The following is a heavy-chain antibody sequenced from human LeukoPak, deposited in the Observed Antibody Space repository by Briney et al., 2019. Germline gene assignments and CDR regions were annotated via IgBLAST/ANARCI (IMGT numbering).Heavy chain of an antibody. V-gene: IGHV4-4*07. CDR2: IYTSGST. D-gene: IGHD3-22*01. Sequence: PSETLSLTCTVSGGSISSYSWSWIRQPAGKGLEWIGRIYTSGSTNYNPSLKSRVTMSVDTSKNQFSLKLSSVTAADTAVYYCARESGDYYDSSGYYYVLDYWGQGTLVTVSS. CDR1: GGSISSYS. CDR3: ARESGDYYDSSGYYYVLDY. J-gene: IGHJ4*02.